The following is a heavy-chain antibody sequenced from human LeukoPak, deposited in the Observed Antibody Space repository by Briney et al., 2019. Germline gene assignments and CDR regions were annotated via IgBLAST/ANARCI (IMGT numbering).Heavy chain of an antibody. CDR1: GGSFSGYY. J-gene: IGHJ6*03. CDR2: INHSGST. CDR3: ARGLRDYYMDV. V-gene: IGHV4-34*01. Sequence: SETLSLTCAVYGGSFSGYYWSWIRQPPGKGLEWIGEINHSGSTNYNPPLKSRVTISVDTSKNQFSLKLSSVTAADTAVYYCARGLRDYYMDVWGKGTTVTVSS.